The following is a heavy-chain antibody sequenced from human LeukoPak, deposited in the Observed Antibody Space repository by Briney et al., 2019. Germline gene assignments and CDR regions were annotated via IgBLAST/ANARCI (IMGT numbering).Heavy chain of an antibody. J-gene: IGHJ4*02. CDR1: GFTFSSHE. V-gene: IGHV3-48*03. CDR3: AGGPRNFDY. Sequence: GGSLRLTCAASGFTFSSHEMNWIRQAPGKGLEWVSYISSSGSTIYYADAVKCRFTISRDNAKNSLYLQMNSLRAEDTAVYYCAGGPRNFDYWGQGTLVTVSS. CDR2: ISSSGSTI.